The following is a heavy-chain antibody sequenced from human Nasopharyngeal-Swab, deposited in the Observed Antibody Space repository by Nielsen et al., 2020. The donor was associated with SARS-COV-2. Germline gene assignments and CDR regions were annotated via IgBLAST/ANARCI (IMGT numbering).Heavy chain of an antibody. CDR2: ISYDGSNK. CDR1: GFTFSSYA. D-gene: IGHD6-19*01. Sequence: GESLKISCAASGFTFSSYAMHWVRQAPGKGLEWVAVISYDGSNKYYADSVKGRFTISRDNSKNTLYLQMNSLRAEDTAVYYCARAERKQWLETNFDYWGQGTLVTVSS. V-gene: IGHV3-30-3*01. J-gene: IGHJ4*02. CDR3: ARAERKQWLETNFDY.